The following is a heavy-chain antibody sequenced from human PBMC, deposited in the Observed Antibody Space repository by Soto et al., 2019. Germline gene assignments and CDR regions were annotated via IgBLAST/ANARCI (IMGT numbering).Heavy chain of an antibody. V-gene: IGHV3-30*18. Sequence: QVQLVESGGGVVQPGRSLRLSCAASGFTFSSYGMHWVRQAPGKGLEWVAVISYEGSNKYYADSVKGQFTISRDNSKNTLYLQMNSLRAEDTAVYYGAKGSTAMTYFDYWGQGTLVTVSS. CDR3: AKGSTAMTYFDY. D-gene: IGHD5-18*01. J-gene: IGHJ4*02. CDR2: ISYEGSNK. CDR1: GFTFSSYG.